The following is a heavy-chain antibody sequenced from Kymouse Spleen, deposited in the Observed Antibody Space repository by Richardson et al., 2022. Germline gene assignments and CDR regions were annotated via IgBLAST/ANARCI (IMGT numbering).Heavy chain of an antibody. J-gene: IGHJ4*02. CDR3: ARRVWFGEPITDY. Sequence: QLQLQESGPGLVKPSETLSLTCTVSGGSISSSSYYWGWIRQPPGKGLEWIGSIYYSGSTYYNPSLKSRVTISVDTSKNQFSLKLSSVTAADTAVYYCARRVWFGEPITDYWGQGTLVTVSS. D-gene: IGHD3-10*01. CDR2: IYYSGST. V-gene: IGHV4-39*01. CDR1: GGSISSSSYY.